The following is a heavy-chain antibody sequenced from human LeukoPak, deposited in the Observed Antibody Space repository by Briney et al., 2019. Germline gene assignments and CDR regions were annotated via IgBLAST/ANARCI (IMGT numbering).Heavy chain of an antibody. CDR2: INPNSGGT. J-gene: IGHJ4*02. CDR1: GYTFTGYY. D-gene: IGHD4-17*01. CDR3: ARGFGSRRLGDLSPLGY. Sequence: ASVKVSCKASGYTFTGYYMHWVRQAPGQGLGWMGRINPNSGGTNYAQKFQGRVTMTRDTSISTAYMELSRLRSDDTAVYYCARGFGSRRLGDLSPLGYWGQGTLVTVSS. V-gene: IGHV1-2*06.